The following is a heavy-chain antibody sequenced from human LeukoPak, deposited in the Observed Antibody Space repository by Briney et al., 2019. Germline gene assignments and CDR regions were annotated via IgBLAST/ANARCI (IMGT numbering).Heavy chain of an antibody. CDR3: AKDFWRSLNYYGSGSYPAPGY. J-gene: IGHJ4*02. Sequence: GGSLRLSCAAAGFTFSSYWMSWVREAPGKELEWVANIKQDGSEKYYVDSVKGRFTISRDNAKNSLYLQMNSLRAEDTAVYYCAKDFWRSLNYYGSGSYPAPGYWGQGTLVTVSS. V-gene: IGHV3-7*01. D-gene: IGHD3-10*01. CDR2: IKQDGSEK. CDR1: GFTFSSYW.